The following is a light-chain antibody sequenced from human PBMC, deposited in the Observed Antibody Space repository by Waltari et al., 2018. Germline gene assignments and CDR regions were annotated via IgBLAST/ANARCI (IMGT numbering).Light chain of an antibody. CDR2: DAS. V-gene: IGKV3-11*01. CDR1: QSVSSY. J-gene: IGKJ1*01. CDR3: YQHSSWWT. Sequence: VILTQSPATLSLSPGERATLSCRASQSVSSYLAWYQQKPGQAPRLLIYDASSRATGIPDRFSGSGSGTDFTLTISSLEPEDVGVYHCYQHSSWWTFGQGTKVEIK.